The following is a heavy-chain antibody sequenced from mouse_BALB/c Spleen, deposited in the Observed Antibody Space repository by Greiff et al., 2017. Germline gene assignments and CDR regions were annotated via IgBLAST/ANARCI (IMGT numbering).Heavy chain of an antibody. Sequence: EVMLVESGGGLVQPGGSLKLSCAASGFTFSSYGMSWVRQTPDKRLELVATINSNGGSTYYPDSVKGRFTISRDNAKNTLYLQMSSLRSEDTAMYYCARWSYYRYDDAMDYWGQGTSVTVSS. V-gene: IGHV5-6-3*01. D-gene: IGHD2-14*01. CDR1: GFTFSSYG. CDR2: INSNGGST. J-gene: IGHJ4*01. CDR3: ARWSYYRYDDAMDY.